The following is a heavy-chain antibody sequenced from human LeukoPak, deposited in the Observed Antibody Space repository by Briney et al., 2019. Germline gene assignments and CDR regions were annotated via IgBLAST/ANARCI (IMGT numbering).Heavy chain of an antibody. V-gene: IGHV4-30-2*01. D-gene: IGHD4-11*01. J-gene: IGHJ4*02. CDR3: ASYGDYNNYAFDY. CDR1: GGSISSDNYY. Sequence: PSETLSLTCTVSGGSISSDNYYWSWIRQPPGKGLEWIGYIYHSGSTYYNPSLKSRVTISVDRSKNQFSLKLSSVTAADTAVYYCASYGDYNNYAFDYWGQGTLVTVSS. CDR2: IYHSGST.